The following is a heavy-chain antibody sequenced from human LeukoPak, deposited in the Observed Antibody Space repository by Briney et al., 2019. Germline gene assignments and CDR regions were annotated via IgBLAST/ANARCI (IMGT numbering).Heavy chain of an antibody. CDR2: IDSDGNIT. Sequence: GGSLRLSCAASGFAFRNYWMHWLRQAPGKGLVWVSRIDSDGNITTYAASVKGRFTISRDNAKNTLYLQMNSLRAEDTAVYYCARISYDSSGYYDYWGQGTLVTVSS. D-gene: IGHD3-22*01. CDR1: GFAFRNYW. CDR3: ARISYDSSGYYDY. J-gene: IGHJ4*02. V-gene: IGHV3-74*01.